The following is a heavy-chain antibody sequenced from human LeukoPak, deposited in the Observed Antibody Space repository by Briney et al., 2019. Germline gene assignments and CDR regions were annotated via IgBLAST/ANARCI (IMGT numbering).Heavy chain of an antibody. Sequence: ASVKVSCKASGYTFTGYYMHWVRQAPGQGLEWMGWINPNSGGTNYAQKFQGRVTMTRDTSISTAYMELSRLRSDDTAVYYCARDPLDIVATIGRAYYYYYGMDVWGQGTTVTVSS. CDR1: GYTFTGYY. D-gene: IGHD5-12*01. V-gene: IGHV1-2*02. CDR3: ARDPLDIVATIGRAYYYYYGMDV. CDR2: INPNSGGT. J-gene: IGHJ6*02.